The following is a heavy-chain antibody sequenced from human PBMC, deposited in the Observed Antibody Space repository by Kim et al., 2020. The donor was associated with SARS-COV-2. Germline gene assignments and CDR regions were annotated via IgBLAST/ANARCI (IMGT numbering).Heavy chain of an antibody. V-gene: IGHV1-69*04. Sequence: AQKFQGRVTITADKSTSTAYLGLSSLRSEDTAVYYCARDGSSIASYYFDYWGQGTLVTVSS. D-gene: IGHD6-6*01. CDR3: ARDGSSIASYYFDY. J-gene: IGHJ4*02.